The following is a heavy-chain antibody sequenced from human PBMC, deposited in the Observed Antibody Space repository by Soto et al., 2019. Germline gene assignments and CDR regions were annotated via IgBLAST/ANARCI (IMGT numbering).Heavy chain of an antibody. CDR1: GYTFTSYG. V-gene: IGHV1-18*01. J-gene: IGHJ6*03. Sequence: ASVKVYCKASGYTFTSYGISWVRQAPGQGLEWMGWISAYNGNTNYAQKLQGRVTMTTDTSTSTAYMELRSLRSDDTAVYYCARACSSSFRHYYYNYIDVRGTATMGTLSS. CDR3: ARACSSSFRHYYYNYIDV. CDR2: ISAYNGNT. D-gene: IGHD6-6*01.